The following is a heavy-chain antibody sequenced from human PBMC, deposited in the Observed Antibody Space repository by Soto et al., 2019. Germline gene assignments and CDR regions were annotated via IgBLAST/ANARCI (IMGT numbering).Heavy chain of an antibody. V-gene: IGHV4-39*01. CDR2: IYYSGST. CDR1: GGSISSSSYY. D-gene: IGHD6-6*01. Sequence: SETLSLTCTVSGGSISSSSYYWGWIRQPPGKGLEWIGSIYYSGSTYYNPSLKSRVTISVDTSKNQFSLKLSSVTAADTAVYYCARHVLFGSIAARFDYWGQGTLVTVSS. CDR3: ARHVLFGSIAARFDY. J-gene: IGHJ4*02.